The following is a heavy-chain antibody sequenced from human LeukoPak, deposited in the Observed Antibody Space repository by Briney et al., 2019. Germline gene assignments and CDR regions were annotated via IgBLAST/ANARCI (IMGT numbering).Heavy chain of an antibody. V-gene: IGHV1-46*01. J-gene: IGHJ4*01. CDR3: AAPGASGFVGNFWSGPLDY. D-gene: IGHD3-3*01. CDR1: GYTFTSHY. Sequence: GASVKVSFRASGYTFTSHYMHWVRQAPGQGLEWMGIINPSAGSTSYPQKFQGRVTMTRDTSTSTVYMELSSLRSEDTAVYYCAAPGASGFVGNFWSGPLDYWGQATLVSVSS. CDR2: INPSAGST.